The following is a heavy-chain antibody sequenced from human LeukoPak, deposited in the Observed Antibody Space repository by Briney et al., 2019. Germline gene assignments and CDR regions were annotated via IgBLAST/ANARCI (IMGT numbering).Heavy chain of an antibody. CDR1: GGSISSGDYY. V-gene: IGHV4-30-4*08. CDR3: ARYSVVVVPAAITSNYYYYYYMDV. Sequence: PSQTLSLTCTVSGGSISSGDYYWSWIRQPPGKGLEWIGYIYYSGSTYYNPSLKSRVTISVDTSKNQFSLKLSSVTAADTAVYYCARYSVVVVPAAITSNYYYYYYMDVWGKGTTVTGSS. J-gene: IGHJ6*03. CDR2: IYYSGST. D-gene: IGHD2-2*02.